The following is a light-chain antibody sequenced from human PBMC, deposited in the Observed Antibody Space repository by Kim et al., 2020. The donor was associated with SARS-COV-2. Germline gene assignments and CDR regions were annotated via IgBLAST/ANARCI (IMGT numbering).Light chain of an antibody. CDR1: SLRTYS. CDR3: NSRDRRGKHYV. CDR2: GEN. Sequence: ALGQTVRIKCQGDSLRTYSASWYQQKPGQDPVLVIYGENKRPSGIPDRFSGSTSGNTASLTITGAQAEDEADYYCNSRDRRGKHYVFGPGTKVTVL. J-gene: IGLJ1*01. V-gene: IGLV3-19*01.